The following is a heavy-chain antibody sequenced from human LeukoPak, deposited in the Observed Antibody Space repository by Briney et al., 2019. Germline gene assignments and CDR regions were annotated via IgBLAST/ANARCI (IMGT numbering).Heavy chain of an antibody. CDR1: GGSISSYY. V-gene: IGHV4-59*01. CDR3: AGTQEHNFRFLEWLSFDY. CDR2: IYYSGST. D-gene: IGHD3-3*01. J-gene: IGHJ4*02. Sequence: SETLSLTCTVSGGSISSYYWSWIRQPPGKGLEWIGYIYYSGSTNYNPSLKSRVTISVDTSKKQFSLKLSSVTAADTAVYYCAGTQEHNFRFLEWLSFDYWGQGILVTVSS.